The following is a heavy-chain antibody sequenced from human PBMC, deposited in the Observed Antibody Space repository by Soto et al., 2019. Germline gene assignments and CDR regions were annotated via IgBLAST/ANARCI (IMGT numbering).Heavy chain of an antibody. D-gene: IGHD3-3*01. Sequence: EVQLVESGGGLVHPEGSLRLSCAASGFTFINFAMTWVRQAPGKGLEWVSAMSGNGISTYDADSVKGRFTISRDNSKDTLHLQMHSLGGDVTAVYYCAKVLEPELCVPSHGGFDPWGQGVLVTVSS. CDR3: AKVLEPELCVPSHGGFDP. CDR1: GFTFINFA. CDR2: MSGNGIST. J-gene: IGHJ5*02. V-gene: IGHV3-23*04.